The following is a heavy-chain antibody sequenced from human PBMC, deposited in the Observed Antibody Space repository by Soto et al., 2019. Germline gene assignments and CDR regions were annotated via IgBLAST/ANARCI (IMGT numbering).Heavy chain of an antibody. CDR1: GAALSSGGYF. Sequence: VSGAALSSGGYFYTWVRQPPGKGLEWLGYIYYSGGTNHNPSLKSRVTISLDKSKSRFSLRLISVTAADTAVYYCTREQSDDNYFDPWGQGTLVTVS. V-gene: IGHV4-61*08. CDR2: IYYSGGT. CDR3: TREQSDDNYFDP. D-gene: IGHD6-19*01. J-gene: IGHJ5*02.